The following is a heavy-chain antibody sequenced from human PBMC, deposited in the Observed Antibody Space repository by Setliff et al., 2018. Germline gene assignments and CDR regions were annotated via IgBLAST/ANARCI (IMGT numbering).Heavy chain of an antibody. J-gene: IGHJ5*02. CDR3: AAGINSGTSGSYPGHL. D-gene: IGHD1-26*01. V-gene: IGHV1-2*02. CDR1: GGTFSSYV. Sequence: ASVKVSCKASGGTFSSYVISWVREAPGQGLEWMGWINPNSGGTNYAQKVQGRVTMTRDTSISTAYMELSSLRSEDTAVYYCAAGINSGTSGSYPGHLWGQGTLVTVSS. CDR2: INPNSGGT.